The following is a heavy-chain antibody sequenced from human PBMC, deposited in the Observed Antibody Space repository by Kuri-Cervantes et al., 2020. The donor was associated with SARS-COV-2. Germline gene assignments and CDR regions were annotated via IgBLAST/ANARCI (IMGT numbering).Heavy chain of an antibody. CDR3: ARVGGLYSSSWFRGGFDY. CDR1: GGSISSSSYY. D-gene: IGHD6-13*01. V-gene: IGHV4-39*07. Sequence: GSLRLSCTVSGGSISSSSYYWGWIRQPPGKGLEWIGEINHSGSTNYNPSLKSRVTMSVDTSKNQFSLKLSSVTAADTAVYYCARVGGLYSSSWFRGGFDYWGQGTLVTVSS. J-gene: IGHJ4*02. CDR2: INHSGST.